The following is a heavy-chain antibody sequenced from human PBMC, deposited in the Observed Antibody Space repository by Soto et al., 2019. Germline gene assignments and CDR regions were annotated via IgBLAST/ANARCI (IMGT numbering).Heavy chain of an antibody. Sequence: GVSLRLSCAASGFTFSDYYMSWIRQAPGKGLEWVSYISSSGTTIYYADSLKGRFTISRDNAKKSLYLQMNSLRAEDTAVYYCARVVDSAYYPDCWGQGTLVTVSS. CDR3: ARVVDSAYYPDC. D-gene: IGHD3-22*01. CDR2: ISSSGTTI. J-gene: IGHJ4*02. V-gene: IGHV3-11*01. CDR1: GFTFSDYY.